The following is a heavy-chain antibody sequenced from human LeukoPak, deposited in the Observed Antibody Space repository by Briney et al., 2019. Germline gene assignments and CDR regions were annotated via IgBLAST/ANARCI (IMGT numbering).Heavy chain of an antibody. CDR1: GGSSSSSNW. V-gene: IGHV4-4*02. Sequence: PSGTLSLTCAVSGGSSSSSNWWNWVRQPPGKGLEWIGEIDHSGRTNYNPSLKSRVTISVDKSKNQISLKLSSVTAADTAVYYCARGYDSSAYYPFNYWGQGTLVTVSS. J-gene: IGHJ4*02. CDR3: ARGYDSSAYYPFNY. D-gene: IGHD3-22*01. CDR2: IDHSGRT.